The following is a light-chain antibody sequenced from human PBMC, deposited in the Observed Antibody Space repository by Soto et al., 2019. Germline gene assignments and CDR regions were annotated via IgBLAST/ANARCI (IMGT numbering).Light chain of an antibody. CDR1: TYNIGTYS. CDR2: DNS. V-gene: IGLV1-51*01. CDR3: GTCDSSLNAGV. Sequence: QSVLTQPPSVSAAPGQKVTISCSGSTYNIGTYSVSWYQQLPGTAPKLLIYDNSQRPSGIPDRFSGSKSGTSATLAITGLPTGDEADYYCGTCDSSLNAGVFGGGTKLTVL. J-gene: IGLJ3*02.